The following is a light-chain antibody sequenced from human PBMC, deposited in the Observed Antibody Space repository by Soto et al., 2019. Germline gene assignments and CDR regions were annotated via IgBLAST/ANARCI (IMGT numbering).Light chain of an antibody. J-gene: IGLJ2*01. V-gene: IGLV2-14*01. CDR1: SSDVGAYNY. CDR2: EVS. CDR3: STYINSITFVI. Sequence: QSVLTQPASVSGSPGQSITISCTGTSSDVGAYNYISWYQQHPGKAPKLMIYEVSNRPSGVSTRFSGSKSGNTASLTISGLQAEDEGEYYCSTYINSITFVIFGAGTQLTVL.